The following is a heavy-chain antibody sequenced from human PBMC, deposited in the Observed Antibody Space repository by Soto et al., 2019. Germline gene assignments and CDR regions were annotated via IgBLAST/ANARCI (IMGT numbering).Heavy chain of an antibody. Sequence: ASVKVSCKASGYTFTDYAIHWVRQAPGQRLERLGWINTGNGNTIYSQNFQGRVTITRDTSATTAYMELSSLRSEDTAVYYCARSGYCSSTSCYYWFDPWGQGTLVTVSS. D-gene: IGHD2-2*01. CDR3: ARSGYCSSTSCYYWFDP. V-gene: IGHV1-3*04. CDR2: INTGNGNT. J-gene: IGHJ5*02. CDR1: GYTFTDYA.